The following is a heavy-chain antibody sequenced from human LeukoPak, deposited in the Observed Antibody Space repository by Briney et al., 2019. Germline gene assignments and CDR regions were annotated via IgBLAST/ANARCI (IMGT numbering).Heavy chain of an antibody. J-gene: IGHJ4*02. V-gene: IGHV3-15*01. CDR1: GFTVSSNY. CDR2: IKSKSDGGTT. Sequence: GGSLRLSCAASGFTVSSNYMSWVRQAPGKGLECVGRIKSKSDGGTTDYAAPVKGRFTISRDDSENMLYLQMNSLKTEDTALYYCTTDDYSDWGQGTLVTVSS. D-gene: IGHD4-11*01. CDR3: TTDDYSD.